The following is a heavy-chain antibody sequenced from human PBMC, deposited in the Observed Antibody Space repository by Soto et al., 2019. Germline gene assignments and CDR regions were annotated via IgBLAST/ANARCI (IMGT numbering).Heavy chain of an antibody. CDR1: GYAFTSYA. Sequence: ASVKVSCKASGYAFTSYAMHWVRQAPGQRLEWMGWINAGNGNTKYSQKFQGRVTITRDTSASTAYMELSSLRSEDTAVYYCASSYSNYALIDYYYYGMDVWGQGTTVTVSS. D-gene: IGHD4-4*01. J-gene: IGHJ6*02. CDR3: ASSYSNYALIDYYYYGMDV. CDR2: INAGNGNT. V-gene: IGHV1-3*01.